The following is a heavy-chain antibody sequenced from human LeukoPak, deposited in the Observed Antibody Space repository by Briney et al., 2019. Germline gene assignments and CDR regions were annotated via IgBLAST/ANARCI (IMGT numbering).Heavy chain of an antibody. CDR1: GFTVSNSY. V-gene: IGHV3-23*01. CDR2: ISNNGGYT. J-gene: IGHJ4*02. D-gene: IGHD1-26*01. CDR3: AKDMLGATPQYYFDY. Sequence: GGSLRLSCAASGFTVSNSYMSWVRQAPGKGLEWVSAISNNGGYTYYADSVQGRFTISRDNSKNTLYLQMNSLRAEDTAVYYCAKDMLGATPQYYFDYWGQGTLVTVSS.